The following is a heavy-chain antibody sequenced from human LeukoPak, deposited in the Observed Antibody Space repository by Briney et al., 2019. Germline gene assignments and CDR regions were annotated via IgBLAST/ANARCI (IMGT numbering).Heavy chain of an antibody. CDR3: AKTSSGWDY. CDR2: MYSGGST. CDR1: GFTVSSNY. J-gene: IGHJ4*02. D-gene: IGHD6-19*01. Sequence: SGGSLRLSCAASGFTVSSNYMSWVRQAPGKGLEWVSVMYSGGSTYYADSVKGRFTISRDNSKNTLCLQMNSLRAEDTAVYYCAKTSSGWDYWGQGTLVTVSS. V-gene: IGHV3-53*01.